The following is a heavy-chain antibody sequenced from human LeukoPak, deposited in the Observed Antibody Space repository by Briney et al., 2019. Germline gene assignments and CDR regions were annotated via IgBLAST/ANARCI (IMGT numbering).Heavy chain of an antibody. V-gene: IGHV3-33*01. CDR2: IRYDGSQK. CDR1: GSTFSSYG. Sequence: PGRSLRLSCAVSGSTFSSYGMHWVRQAPGTGLEWVAAIRYDGSQKYYADSVKGRFTSSRDTSQSTLYLQMNSLRVDDTAVYYCARYRSDYGGFDYWGQGTLVTVSS. J-gene: IGHJ4*02. D-gene: IGHD4-17*01. CDR3: ARYRSDYGGFDY.